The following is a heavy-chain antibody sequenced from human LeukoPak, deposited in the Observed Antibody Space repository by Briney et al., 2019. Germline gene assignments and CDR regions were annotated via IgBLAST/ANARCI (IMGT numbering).Heavy chain of an antibody. D-gene: IGHD1-26*01. J-gene: IGHJ4*02. CDR2: IYYSGST. CDR3: ARAIPEVGATDYFGY. V-gene: IGHV4-31*03. CDR1: GGSISSGGYY. Sequence: SETLSLTCTVSGGSISSGGYYWSWIRQHPGKGLEWIGYIYYSGSTYYNPSLKSRVTISVDTSKNQFSLKLSSVTAADTAVYYCARAIPEVGATDYFGYWGQGTLVTVSS.